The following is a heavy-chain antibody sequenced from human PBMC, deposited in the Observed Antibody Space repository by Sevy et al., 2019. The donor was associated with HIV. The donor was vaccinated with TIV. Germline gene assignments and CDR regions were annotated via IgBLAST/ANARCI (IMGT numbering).Heavy chain of an antibody. D-gene: IGHD2-2*01. CDR1: GFTFSSYG. J-gene: IGHJ6*02. V-gene: IGHV3-30*02. Sequence: GGSLRLSCAASGFTFSSYGMHWVRQAPGKGLEWVAFIRYDGSNKYYADSVKGRFTISRDNSKNTLYLQMNSLSAEDTAVYYCAKDLCSSTSCYVYYYYYGMDVWGQGTTVTVSS. CDR2: IRYDGSNK. CDR3: AKDLCSSTSCYVYYYYYGMDV.